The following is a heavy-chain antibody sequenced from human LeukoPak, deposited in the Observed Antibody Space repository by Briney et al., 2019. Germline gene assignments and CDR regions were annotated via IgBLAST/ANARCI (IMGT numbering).Heavy chain of an antibody. J-gene: IGHJ4*02. Sequence: ASVKVSCKASGYTFTGYYMHWVRQAPGQGLEWMGWINPNSGGTNYAQKFQGRVTMTRDTSISTAYMELSRLRSDDTAVYYCARDPPLGTTYDFWSGSPGYWGQGTLVTVSS. CDR1: GYTFTGYY. CDR3: ARDPPLGTTYDFWSGSPGY. V-gene: IGHV1-2*02. CDR2: INPNSGGT. D-gene: IGHD3-3*01.